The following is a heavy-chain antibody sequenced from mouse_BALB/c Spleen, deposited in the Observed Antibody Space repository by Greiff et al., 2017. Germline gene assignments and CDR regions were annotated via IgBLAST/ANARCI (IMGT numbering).Heavy chain of an antibody. CDR1: GYSITSDYA. D-gene: IGHD2-3*01. V-gene: IGHV3-2*02. CDR3: AREGRYDLYAMDY. J-gene: IGHJ4*01. Sequence: EVKLVESGPGLVKPSQSLSLTCTVTGYSITSDYAWNWIRQFPGNKLEWMGYISYSGSTSYNPSLKSRISITRDTSKNQFFLQLNSVTTEDTATYYCAREGRYDLYAMDYWGQGTSVTVSS. CDR2: ISYSGST.